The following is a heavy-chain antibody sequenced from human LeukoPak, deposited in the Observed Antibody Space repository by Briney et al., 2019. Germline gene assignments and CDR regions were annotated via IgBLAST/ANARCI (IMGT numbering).Heavy chain of an antibody. J-gene: IGHJ5*02. D-gene: IGHD6-6*01. CDR2: ISSSSSYI. V-gene: IGHV3-21*01. CDR3: ARDLDSSSSNDWFDP. CDR1: GFTFSSYG. Sequence: PGGSLRLSCAASGFTFSSYGMNWVRQAPGKGLEWVSSISSSSSYIYYADSVKGRFTISRDNAKNSLYLQMNSLRAEDTAVYYCARDLDSSSSNDWFDPWGRGTLVTVSS.